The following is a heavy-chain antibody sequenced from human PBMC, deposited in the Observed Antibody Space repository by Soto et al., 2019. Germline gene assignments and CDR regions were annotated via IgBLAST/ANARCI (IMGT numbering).Heavy chain of an antibody. D-gene: IGHD6-13*01. CDR1: GFTFSSYA. V-gene: IGHV3-23*01. CDR3: ARRGPGTYFDY. Sequence: EVQLLDSGGGLVQPGGSLRLSCAASGFTFSSYAMNWVRQAPGKGLEWVSVISGSGDSTYYADSVKGRFTISRDNSKNTLYLHMNSLRTADTAVYYCARRGPGTYFDYWGQGTLVTVSS. CDR2: ISGSGDST. J-gene: IGHJ4*02.